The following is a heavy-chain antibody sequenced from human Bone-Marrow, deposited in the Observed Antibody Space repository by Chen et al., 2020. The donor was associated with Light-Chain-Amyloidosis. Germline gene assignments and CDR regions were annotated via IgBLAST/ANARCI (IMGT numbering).Heavy chain of an antibody. Sequence: QVQLVQSGDEVKRRGASVRVSCKSFGYTFTSYGIAWVRQAPVQGLELMGWISFYNGNTNLAQKFRGRATMTTDISTTTAYMELRSLRSDDTAVYYFARGAITMIFRGYDFWGQGTLVTVSS. CDR3: ARGAITMIFRGYDF. CDR2: ISFYNGNT. CDR1: GYTFTSYG. V-gene: IGHV1-18*04. J-gene: IGHJ4*02. D-gene: IGHD3-22*01.